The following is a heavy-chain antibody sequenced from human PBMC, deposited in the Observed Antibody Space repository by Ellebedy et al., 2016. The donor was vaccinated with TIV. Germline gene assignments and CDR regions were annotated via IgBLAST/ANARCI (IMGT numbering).Heavy chain of an antibody. CDR3: AREGSLTLDY. Sequence: SETLSLTXTVSRGAITSYSWHWIQQPPGEGLQWIGSIYYTGRTNYGPSLENRVTISIDTSKKRFSLKLTSVRPADAAVYYCAREGSLTLDYWGPGTLVTVSS. J-gene: IGHJ4*02. CDR1: RGAITSYS. D-gene: IGHD3-16*02. CDR2: IYYTGRT. V-gene: IGHV4-59*01.